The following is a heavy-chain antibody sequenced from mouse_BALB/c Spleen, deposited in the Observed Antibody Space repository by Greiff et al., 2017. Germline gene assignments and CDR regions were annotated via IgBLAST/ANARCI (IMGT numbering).Heavy chain of an antibody. V-gene: IGHV5-17*02. CDR2: ISSGSSTI. Sequence: EVKLVESGGGLVQPGGSRKLSCAASGFTFSSFGMHWVRQAPEKGLEWVAYISSGSSTIYYADTVKGRFTISRDNPKNTLFLQMTSLRSEDTAMYYCARRAYYYGSSPFDYWGQGTTLTVSS. D-gene: IGHD1-1*01. CDR3: ARRAYYYGSSPFDY. J-gene: IGHJ2*01. CDR1: GFTFSSFG.